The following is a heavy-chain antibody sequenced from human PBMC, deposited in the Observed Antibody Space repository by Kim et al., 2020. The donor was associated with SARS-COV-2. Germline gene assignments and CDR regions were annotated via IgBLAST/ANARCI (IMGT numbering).Heavy chain of an antibody. CDR1: GFTFSSYA. CDR3: ASDSSGYYYVRGTAFDI. CDR2: ISSNGGST. D-gene: IGHD3-22*01. J-gene: IGHJ3*02. Sequence: GGSLRLSCAASGFTFSSYAMHWVRQAPGNGLEYVSAISSNGGSTYYANSVKGRFTISRDNSKNTLYLQMGSLRAEDMAVYYCASDSSGYYYVRGTAFDI. V-gene: IGHV3-64*01.